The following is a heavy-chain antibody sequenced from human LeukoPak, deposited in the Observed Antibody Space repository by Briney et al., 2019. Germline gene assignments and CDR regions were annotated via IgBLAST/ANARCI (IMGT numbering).Heavy chain of an antibody. J-gene: IGHJ4*02. D-gene: IGHD3-3*01. CDR2: IYHRGST. CDR1: GYSISNGYY. Sequence: SETLSLTCTVSGYSISNGYYWDWIRQPPGKGLEWVGSIYHRGSTYYNPSLRSRVTISLDRSKKKFSLKLTSVTAADTAVYFCARGAEYYAIWRGYAGYSDYWGQGTLVTVSS. CDR3: ARGAEYYAIWRGYAGYSDY. V-gene: IGHV4-38-2*02.